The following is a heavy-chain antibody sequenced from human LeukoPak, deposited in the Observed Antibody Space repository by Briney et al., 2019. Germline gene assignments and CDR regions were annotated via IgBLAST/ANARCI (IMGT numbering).Heavy chain of an antibody. CDR1: GGSFSDYY. CDR2: INHSGST. CDR3: AKDAPVDY. Sequence: SETLSLTCAVYGGSFSDYYWSWIRQPPGKGLEWIGEINHSGSTNYNPSLKSRVTISVDASKNQFSLKLSSVTAADTAVYYCAKDAPVDYWGQGTLVTVSS. J-gene: IGHJ4*02. V-gene: IGHV4-34*01.